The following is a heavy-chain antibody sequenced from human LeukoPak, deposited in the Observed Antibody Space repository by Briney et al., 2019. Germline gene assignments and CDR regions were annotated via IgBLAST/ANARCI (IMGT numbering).Heavy chain of an antibody. CDR1: GGSISSYY. D-gene: IGHD6-13*01. J-gene: IGHJ4*02. Sequence: SETLSLTCTVSGGSISSYYWSWIRQPAGKGLEWIGRIYSSGSTDYNPSLKSRVTMSVDTSKNQFSLKLSSVTAADTAVYYCARTYIAAAGTNFDYWGQGTLVTVSS. V-gene: IGHV4-4*07. CDR3: ARTYIAAAGTNFDY. CDR2: IYSSGST.